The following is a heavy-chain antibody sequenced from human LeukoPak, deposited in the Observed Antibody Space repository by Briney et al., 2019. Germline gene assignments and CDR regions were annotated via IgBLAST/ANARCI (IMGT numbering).Heavy chain of an antibody. J-gene: IGHJ6*02. CDR2: INHSGST. Sequence: SETLSLTCAVYGGSFSGYYWSWIRQPPGKGLGWSGEINHSGSTNYNPSLKSRVTISVDTSKNQFSLKLSSVTAADTAVYYCASSVLRYFDWLPASYGMDVWGQGTTVTVSS. CDR3: ASSVLRYFDWLPASYGMDV. CDR1: GGSFSGYY. V-gene: IGHV4-34*01. D-gene: IGHD3-9*01.